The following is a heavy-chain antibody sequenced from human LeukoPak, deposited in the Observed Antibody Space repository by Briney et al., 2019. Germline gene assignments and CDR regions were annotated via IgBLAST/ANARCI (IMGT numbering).Heavy chain of an antibody. V-gene: IGHV3-21*01. CDR2: ISSSSSYI. D-gene: IGHD4-17*01. CDR1: GFTFSSYS. CDR3: ARDSRTTVTTDY. J-gene: IGHJ4*02. Sequence: PGGSLRLSCAASGFTFSSYSMNWVRQAPGKGLEWVSSISSSSSYIYYADSVKGRFTISRDNAKNSLYLQMNSLRAEDTAVYYCARDSRTTVTTDYWGQGTLVTVSS.